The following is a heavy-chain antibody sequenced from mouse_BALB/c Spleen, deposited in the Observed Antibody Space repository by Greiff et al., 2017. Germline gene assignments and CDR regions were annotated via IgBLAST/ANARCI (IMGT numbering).Heavy chain of an antibody. D-gene: IGHD2-1*01. CDR3: ARDNGNSWFAY. V-gene: IGHV2-9*02. Sequence: QVQLKQSGPGLVAPSQSLSITCTVSGFSLTSYGVHWVRQPPGKGLEWLGVIWAGGSTNYNSALMSRLSISKDNSKSQVFLKMNSLQTDDTAMYYCARDNGNSWFAYWGQGTLVTVSA. J-gene: IGHJ3*01. CDR1: GFSLTSYG. CDR2: IWAGGST.